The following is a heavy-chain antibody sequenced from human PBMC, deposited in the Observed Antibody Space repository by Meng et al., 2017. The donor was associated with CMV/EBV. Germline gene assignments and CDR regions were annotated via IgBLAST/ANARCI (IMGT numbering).Heavy chain of an antibody. Sequence: QVRLQESGPVLVKPSGTLSLTCTVSGGSISSYYWSWIRQPAGKGLEWIGRIYTSGSTNYNPSLKSRVTMSVDTSKNQFSLKLSSVTAADTAVYYCAREIVVVPAAIDNWFDPWGQGTLVTVSS. CDR1: GGSISSYY. V-gene: IGHV4-4*07. J-gene: IGHJ5*02. CDR2: IYTSGST. D-gene: IGHD2-2*02. CDR3: AREIVVVPAAIDNWFDP.